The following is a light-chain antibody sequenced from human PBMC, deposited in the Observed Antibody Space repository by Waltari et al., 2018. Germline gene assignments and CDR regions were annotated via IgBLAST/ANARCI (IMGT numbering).Light chain of an antibody. CDR2: GAS. CDR1: QPINNNF. CDR3: QQYDGSILT. V-gene: IGKV3-20*01. Sequence: IVLPQSPDTLSFSTGQTATLSCRASQPINNNFLVWYQQKPGQAPRLLIHGASRRATGFPDRFSGSGSGTDFTLTISRLEPEDVAVYYCQQYDGSILTFGGGTKVEI. J-gene: IGKJ4*01.